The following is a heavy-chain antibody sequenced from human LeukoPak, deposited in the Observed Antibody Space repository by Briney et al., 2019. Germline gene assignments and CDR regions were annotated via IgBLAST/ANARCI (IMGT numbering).Heavy chain of an antibody. CDR3: ARDLPYSGSYSYFDY. Sequence: GGSLRLSCAASGFTFSSYWMHWVRQAPGKGLVWVSRINSDGSSTSYADSVKGRFTISRDNAKNTLYLQMNSLRAEDTAVYYCARDLPYSGSYSYFDYWGQGTLVTASS. V-gene: IGHV3-74*01. J-gene: IGHJ4*02. D-gene: IGHD1-26*01. CDR1: GFTFSSYW. CDR2: INSDGSST.